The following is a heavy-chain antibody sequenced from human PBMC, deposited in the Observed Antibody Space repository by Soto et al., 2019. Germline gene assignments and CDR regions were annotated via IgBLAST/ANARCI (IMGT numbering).Heavy chain of an antibody. D-gene: IGHD2-15*01. CDR3: ALRTRAQFTHPWFDP. Sequence: EVQLLESGGGLVQPGGSLRLSCAASGFTFSSYAMSWVRQAPGKGLEWVSAISGSGGSTYYADSVKGRFTISRDNSKNTLYLQMNSLRAEDTAVYYCALRTRAQFTHPWFDPWGQGTLVTVSS. J-gene: IGHJ5*02. CDR2: ISGSGGST. V-gene: IGHV3-23*01. CDR1: GFTFSSYA.